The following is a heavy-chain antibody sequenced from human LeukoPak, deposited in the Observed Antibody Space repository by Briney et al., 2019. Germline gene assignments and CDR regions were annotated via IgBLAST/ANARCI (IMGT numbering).Heavy chain of an antibody. CDR3: AKDRSSGWNSFFDY. CDR1: GFTFSSHA. CDR2: ISGSGYST. Sequence: GGSLRLSCAVSGFTFSSHAMSWVRQAPGKGLEWVSAISGSGYSTYYADSVKGRFTISRDNSKNTLYLQMNSLRAEDTAVYYCAKDRSSGWNSFFDYWGQGTLVTVSS. V-gene: IGHV3-23*01. D-gene: IGHD6-19*01. J-gene: IGHJ4*02.